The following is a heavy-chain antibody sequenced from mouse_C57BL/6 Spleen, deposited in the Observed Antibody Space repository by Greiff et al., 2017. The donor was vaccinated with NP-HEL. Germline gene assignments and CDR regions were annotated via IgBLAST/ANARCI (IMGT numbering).Heavy chain of an antibody. D-gene: IGHD4-1*01. Sequence: QVQLKQSGPGLVQPSQSLSITCTVSGFSLTSYGVHWVRQSPGKGLEWLGVIWSGGSTDYNAAFISRLSISKDNSKSQVFFKMNSLQADDTAIYYCARNNWDERFGYWGQGTTLTVSS. V-gene: IGHV2-2*01. CDR2: IWSGGST. CDR1: GFSLTSYG. CDR3: ARNNWDERFGY. J-gene: IGHJ2*01.